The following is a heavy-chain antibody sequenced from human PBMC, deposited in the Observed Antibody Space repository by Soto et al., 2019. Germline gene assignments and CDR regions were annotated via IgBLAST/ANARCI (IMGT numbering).Heavy chain of an antibody. V-gene: IGHV1-8*01. D-gene: IGHD3-10*01. Sequence: GASVKVSCKASGYSLTDNGITWVRQASGQGLEYVGWISPDSGKTDYAQKFQGRVTMTRDTSMSTVYMELSRLRSDDTAVYYCARASCRGDSSSPYWGQGTLVTVSS. CDR2: ISPDSGKT. J-gene: IGHJ4*02. CDR1: GYSLTDNG. CDR3: ARASCRGDSSSPY.